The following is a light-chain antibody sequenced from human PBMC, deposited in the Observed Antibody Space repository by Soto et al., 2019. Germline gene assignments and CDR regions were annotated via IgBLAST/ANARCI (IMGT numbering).Light chain of an antibody. J-gene: IGKJ1*01. CDR3: QFYGDPPKT. CDR1: QSVSSSR. CDR2: DAS. Sequence: EIVLKQSPGTLSLSPGERATLSCRASQSVSSSRLAWYRQKPGQAPRLLIFDASTRATGIPDRFTGSGSGTDFTLTISRLEPEDFAVYYCQFYGDPPKTFGQGTKVDI. V-gene: IGKV3-20*01.